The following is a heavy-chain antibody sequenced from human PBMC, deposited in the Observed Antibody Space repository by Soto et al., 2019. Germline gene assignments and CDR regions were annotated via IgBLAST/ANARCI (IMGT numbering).Heavy chain of an antibody. V-gene: IGHV3-23*01. CDR1: GFTFSSYA. D-gene: IGHD2-15*01. CDR2: ITGSGGST. Sequence: GGSLRLSCTASGFTFSSYAMSWVRQAPGKGLEWVSAITGSGGSTYYADSVKGRFTISRDNSKNTLYLQMNSLRAEDTALYYCARGGIPNYYGMDVWGQGTTVTVSS. CDR3: ARGGIPNYYGMDV. J-gene: IGHJ6*02.